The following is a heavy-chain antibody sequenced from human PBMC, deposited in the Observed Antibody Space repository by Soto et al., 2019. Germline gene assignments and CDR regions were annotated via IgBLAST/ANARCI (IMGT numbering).Heavy chain of an antibody. Sequence: ASVKVSCKASGYTFTSYGISWVRQAPGQGLEWMGWISAYNGNTNYAQKLQGRVTMTTDTSTSTAYMELRSLGSDDTAVYYCARAVYDFCSGPTLTSSYYMDFWGTGTTVTLSS. D-gene: IGHD3-3*01. CDR2: ISAYNGNT. J-gene: IGHJ6*03. V-gene: IGHV1-18*01. CDR1: GYTFTSYG. CDR3: ARAVYDFCSGPTLTSSYYMDF.